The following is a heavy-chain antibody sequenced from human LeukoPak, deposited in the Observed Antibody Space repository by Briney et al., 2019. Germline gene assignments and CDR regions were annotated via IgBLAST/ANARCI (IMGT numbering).Heavy chain of an antibody. J-gene: IGHJ3*02. Sequence: SEALSLTCTVSGGSISTTTYDWGWIRQSPGKGLEWIGSIYYSGSTRYNPSLKSRVTISIDTSKNQFSLKLRSVTAADTAVYYCARGLRFLEWLHAFDIWGQGTMVTVSS. D-gene: IGHD3-3*01. CDR3: ARGLRFLEWLHAFDI. V-gene: IGHV4-39*07. CDR1: GGSISTTTYD. CDR2: IYYSGST.